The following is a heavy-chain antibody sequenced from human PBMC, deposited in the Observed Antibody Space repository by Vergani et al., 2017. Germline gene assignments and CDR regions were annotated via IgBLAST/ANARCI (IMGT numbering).Heavy chain of an antibody. Sequence: EVQLLESGGGLVQPGGSLRLSCAASGFTFSSYAMSWVRQAPGKGLEWVSAISGSGGSTYYADSVKGRFTISRDNSKNTLYLQMNSLRDEDTAVYYCAKVIVGATTARRGWYFDLWGRGTLVTVSS. V-gene: IGHV3-23*01. CDR2: ISGSGGST. D-gene: IGHD1-26*01. CDR3: AKVIVGATTARRGWYFDL. J-gene: IGHJ2*01. CDR1: GFTFSSYA.